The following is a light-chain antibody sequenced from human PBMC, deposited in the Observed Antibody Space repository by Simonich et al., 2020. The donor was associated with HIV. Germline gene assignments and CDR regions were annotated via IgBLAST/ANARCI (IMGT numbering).Light chain of an antibody. J-gene: IGKJ4*01. V-gene: IGKV3-15*01. Sequence: EIVMTQSPATLSVSPGERATLSCRASQSVSSNLAWYQQKPGQAPRLLIYGASTRATGIPARFSGSGSGTEFTLTISSLQPEDFAIYYCQQANSFPPAFGGGTKVEIK. CDR1: QSVSSN. CDR3: QQANSFPPA. CDR2: GAS.